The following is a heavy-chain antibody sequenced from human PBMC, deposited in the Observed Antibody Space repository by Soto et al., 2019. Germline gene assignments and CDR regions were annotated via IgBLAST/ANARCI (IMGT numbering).Heavy chain of an antibody. V-gene: IGHV3-48*01. Sequence: EVQLVESGGGLVQPGGSLRLSCVASGFTFSSYSLNWVRQAPGKGLEWVSYISSSSTSIYYADSVKGRFTMSRDSAKNSLYLQMYSLRAGDTATYYCVRVGYPRRSVHFDYWGQGTLVTVSS. CDR3: VRVGYPRRSVHFDY. D-gene: IGHD5-18*01. J-gene: IGHJ4*02. CDR1: GFTFSSYS. CDR2: ISSSSTSI.